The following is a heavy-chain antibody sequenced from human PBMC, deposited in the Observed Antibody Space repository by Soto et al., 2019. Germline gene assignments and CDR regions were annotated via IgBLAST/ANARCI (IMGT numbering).Heavy chain of an antibody. CDR1: GGSFSGYF. J-gene: IGHJ4*02. V-gene: IGHV4-34*01. Sequence: SETLSLTCAVYGGSFSGYFWNWIRQPPGKGLEWIGEINHSGSTNYNPSLKSRVTVSVDTSKDQFSLNLSSVTAADTAVYYCAKSRRSPFYFDYWGQGTLVTVSS. CDR2: INHSGST. CDR3: AKSRRSPFYFDY.